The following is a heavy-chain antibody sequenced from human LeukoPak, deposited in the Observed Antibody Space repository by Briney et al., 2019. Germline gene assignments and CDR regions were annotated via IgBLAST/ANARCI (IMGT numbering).Heavy chain of an antibody. CDR2: ISDSGGST. V-gene: IGHV3-23*01. CDR3: AKDLSRAVAADWFDP. D-gene: IGHD6-19*01. Sequence: GGSLRLSCAASGFTLSNYDMSWVRQAPGKGLEWVSSISDSGGSTYYADSVKGRFTISRDNSKNTLYLQMTNLRAADTAVYYCAKDLSRAVAADWFDPWDQGSLATVSS. CDR1: GFTLSNYD. J-gene: IGHJ5*02.